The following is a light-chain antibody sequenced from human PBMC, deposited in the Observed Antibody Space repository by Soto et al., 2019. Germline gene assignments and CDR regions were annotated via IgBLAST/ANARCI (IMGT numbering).Light chain of an antibody. Sequence: EVVMTQSPATLSVSPGERATLSCRASQSVNSDLAWYQHRPGQAPRLLIYGASILATGIPARFSGYGSGTDFTLIISSLQSEDFAVYYCQQYNSWPPLTFGGGTKVEI. J-gene: IGKJ4*01. CDR2: GAS. CDR1: QSVNSD. V-gene: IGKV3-15*01. CDR3: QQYNSWPPLT.